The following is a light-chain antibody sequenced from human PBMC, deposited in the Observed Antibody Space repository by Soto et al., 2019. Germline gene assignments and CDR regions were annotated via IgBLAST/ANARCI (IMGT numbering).Light chain of an antibody. Sequence: DIQLTQSPSTLSASVGDRVTITCRASQSISSWLAWYQQKPGKAPKFLIYKTSNLESGVPSRFSGSGSGTEFTLTISSLQPDDFATYYCQYYNNYCWTFGQGTKVDTK. CDR3: QYYNNYCWT. CDR2: KTS. V-gene: IGKV1-5*03. CDR1: QSISSW. J-gene: IGKJ1*01.